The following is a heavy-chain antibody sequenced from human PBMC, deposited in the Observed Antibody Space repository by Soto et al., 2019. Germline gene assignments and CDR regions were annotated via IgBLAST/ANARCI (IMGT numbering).Heavy chain of an antibody. CDR1: GFTFSASA. J-gene: IGHJ2*01. V-gene: IGHV3-73*01. CDR2: VRSKPNNYAA. Sequence: EVELVESGGGLVQPGESLKLSCAASGFTFSASAMHWVRLASGKGLEWVGRVRSKPNNYAAEYAASVKGRFTISRDDSKKTAYLQMNSLKTEDTAVYYCTRVSVTMDWHFDPWGRGTLVTVSS. D-gene: IGHD4-17*01. CDR3: TRVSVTMDWHFDP.